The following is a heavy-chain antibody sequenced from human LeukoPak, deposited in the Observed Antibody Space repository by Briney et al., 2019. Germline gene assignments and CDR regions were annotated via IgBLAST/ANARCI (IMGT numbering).Heavy chain of an antibody. CDR3: ARDSSMGRY. CDR2: IKQDGTDK. J-gene: IGHJ4*02. V-gene: IGHV3-7*01. D-gene: IGHD2-2*01. CDR1: GFTFSSYW. Sequence: PGGSLRLSCAASGFTFSSYWMNWVRQAPGKGLEWVANIKQDGTDKYYVDSVKGRFTISRDNAKRSLYLQMDSLRVEDTAVYYCARDSSMGRYWGQGTLVTVSS.